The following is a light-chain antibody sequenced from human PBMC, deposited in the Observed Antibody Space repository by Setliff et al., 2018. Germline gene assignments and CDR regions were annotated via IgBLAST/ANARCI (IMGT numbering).Light chain of an antibody. CDR2: DVD. Sequence: QSVLTQPPSAPGSPGQSVTITCTGSTSDIGLYMYVSWYQQHPDKAPKLIIFDVDKRPSGVSDRFSGSKSGNTASLTISGLHPDDEADYFCCSYAGNDRHVFGTGTKVTVL. CDR1: TSDIGLYMY. V-gene: IGLV2-8*01. J-gene: IGLJ1*01. CDR3: CSYAGNDRHV.